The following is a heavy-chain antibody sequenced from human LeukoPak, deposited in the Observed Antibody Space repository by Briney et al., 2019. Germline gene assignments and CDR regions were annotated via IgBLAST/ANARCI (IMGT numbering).Heavy chain of an antibody. CDR2: ISSSGSTI. CDR1: GFTFSSYE. V-gene: IGHV3-48*03. D-gene: IGHD6-19*01. Sequence: GGSLRLSCAASGFTFSSYEMNWVRQAPGKGLEWVLYISSSGSTIYYADSVKGRFTISRDNAKNSLYLQMNSLRAEDTAVYYCARDTSVNSSGWPTLFDYWGQGTLVTVSS. J-gene: IGHJ4*02. CDR3: ARDTSVNSSGWPTLFDY.